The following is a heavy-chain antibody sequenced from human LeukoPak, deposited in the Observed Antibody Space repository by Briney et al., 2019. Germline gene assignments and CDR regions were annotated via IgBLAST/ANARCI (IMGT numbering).Heavy chain of an antibody. CDR1: GYSFTSYW. Sequence: GESLQISCKGSGYSFTSYWIGWVRQMPGRGLEWMGIINPHDSNTRYSPSFQGQVTISVDKSISTVYLQWSSLKASDSAIYYCARHSRTGTYRQLDCWGQGAPVTVSS. D-gene: IGHD1-26*01. J-gene: IGHJ4*02. CDR2: INPHDSNT. CDR3: ARHSRTGTYRQLDC. V-gene: IGHV5-51*01.